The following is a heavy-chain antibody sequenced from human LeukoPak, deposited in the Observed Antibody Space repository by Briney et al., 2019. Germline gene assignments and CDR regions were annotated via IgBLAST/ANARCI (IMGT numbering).Heavy chain of an antibody. J-gene: IGHJ4*02. Sequence: PGGSLRLSCAASGFTFSSYAMSWVRQAPGKGLEWVSAISGSGGSTYYADSVKGWFTISRDNSKNTLYLQMNSLRAEDTAVYYCAKEFGRGYSGYDTEGDFDYWGQGTLVTVSS. CDR3: AKEFGRGYSGYDTEGDFDY. D-gene: IGHD5-12*01. V-gene: IGHV3-23*01. CDR2: ISGSGGST. CDR1: GFTFSSYA.